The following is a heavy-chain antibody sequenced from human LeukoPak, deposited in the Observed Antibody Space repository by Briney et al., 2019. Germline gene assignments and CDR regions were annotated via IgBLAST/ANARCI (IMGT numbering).Heavy chain of an antibody. CDR3: ARDKVVGATYFDY. J-gene: IGHJ4*02. V-gene: IGHV3-7*01. CDR2: IKQDGGEI. Sequence: GGSLRLSCVASGFTFRSYWMSWVRQAPGKGLEWVANIKQDGGEIYYVDSVKGRFTISRDNAKNSLYLQMNSLRAEDTAVYYCARDKVVGATYFDYWGQGTLVTVSS. D-gene: IGHD1-26*01. CDR1: GFTFRSYW.